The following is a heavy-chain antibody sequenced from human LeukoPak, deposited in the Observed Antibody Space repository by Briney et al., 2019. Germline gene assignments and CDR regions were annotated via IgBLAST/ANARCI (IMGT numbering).Heavy chain of an antibody. CDR2: IIPIFGTA. J-gene: IGHJ3*02. CDR3: ARDNMVVVPAAKVGAFDI. Sequence: ASVKVSCKASGGTFSSYAIGWVRQAPGQGLEWMGGIIPIFGTANYAQKFQGRVTITTDESTSTAYMELSSLRSEDTAVYYCARDNMVVVPAAKVGAFDIWGQGTMVTVSS. V-gene: IGHV1-69*05. D-gene: IGHD2-2*01. CDR1: GGTFSSYA.